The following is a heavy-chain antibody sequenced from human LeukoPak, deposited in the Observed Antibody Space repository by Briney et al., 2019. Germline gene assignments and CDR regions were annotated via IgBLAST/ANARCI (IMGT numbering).Heavy chain of an antibody. Sequence: GGSLRLSCAASGFTFSSYWMHWLRHAPGRGLVWVSRIHSDEIRTNYADSVTGRFTISRDNAKNTVYLQMNSLRNEDTAVYYCARGIYGDPVAFDYWGQGTLVTVSS. CDR1: GFTFSSYW. CDR3: ARGIYGDPVAFDY. CDR2: IHSDEIRT. J-gene: IGHJ4*02. V-gene: IGHV3-74*01. D-gene: IGHD4/OR15-4a*01.